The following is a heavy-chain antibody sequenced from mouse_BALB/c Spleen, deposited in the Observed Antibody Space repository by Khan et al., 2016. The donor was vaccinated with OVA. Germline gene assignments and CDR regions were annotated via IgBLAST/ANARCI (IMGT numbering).Heavy chain of an antibody. CDR3: ARDKGGHRYWYFDV. Sequence: EVKLLESGPGLVKPSQTVSLTCTVTGISITTGNYRWSWIRQFPGNKLEWIGYIYYSGTITNNPSLTSRTTITRDTSKNQFFLEMNSLTAEDTATYYCARDKGGHRYWYFDVGGAGTTLTVSS. J-gene: IGHJ1*01. CDR2: IYYSGTI. CDR1: GISITTGNYR. D-gene: IGHD1-3*01. V-gene: IGHV3-5*02.